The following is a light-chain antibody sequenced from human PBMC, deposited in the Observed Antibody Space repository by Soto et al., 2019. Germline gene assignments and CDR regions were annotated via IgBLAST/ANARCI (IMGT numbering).Light chain of an antibody. J-gene: IGLJ2*01. CDR2: EVS. CDR3: NSYAGSKLI. V-gene: IGLV2-8*01. Sequence: QPVLTQPPSASGSPGQSVTISCTGTSSDVGGYNFVSWYQQHPGKVPKLMIYEVSKRPSGVPDRFSGSKSGNTASLTVSGLQAEDEADYYCNSYAGSKLIFGGGTKLTVL. CDR1: SSDVGGYNF.